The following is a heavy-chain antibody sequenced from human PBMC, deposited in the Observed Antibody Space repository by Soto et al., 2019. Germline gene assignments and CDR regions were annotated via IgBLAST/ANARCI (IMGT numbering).Heavy chain of an antibody. Sequence: GGSLRLSCAASGFTFSSYAMSWVRQSPGKGREWVSAISGSGGSTYYADSVKGRFTISRDNSKNTLYLQMNSLRAEGTAVYYCAKDMAPGVAAPIDYWGQGTLVTVSS. D-gene: IGHD6-6*01. CDR1: GFTFSSYA. CDR3: AKDMAPGVAAPIDY. V-gene: IGHV3-23*01. CDR2: ISGSGGST. J-gene: IGHJ4*02.